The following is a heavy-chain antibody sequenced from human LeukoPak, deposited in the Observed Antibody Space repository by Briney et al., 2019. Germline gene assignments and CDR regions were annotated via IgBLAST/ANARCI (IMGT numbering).Heavy chain of an antibody. D-gene: IGHD3-10*01. CDR2: ISGSGGST. CDR3: ARGGYYGSGSYYQTAHDY. V-gene: IGHV3-23*01. J-gene: IGHJ4*02. CDR1: GFTFSSYA. Sequence: PGGSLRLSCAASGFTFSSYAMSWVRQAPGKGLEWVSAISGSGGSTYYADSVKGRFTISRDNSKNTLYLQMNSLRAEDTAVYYCARGGYYGSGSYYQTAHDYWGQGTLVTVSS.